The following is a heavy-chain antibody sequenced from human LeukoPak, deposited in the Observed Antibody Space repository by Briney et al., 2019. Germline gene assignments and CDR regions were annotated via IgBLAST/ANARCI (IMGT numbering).Heavy chain of an antibody. Sequence: GGSLRLSCAASGFTFSNYAMSWVRQAPGKGLEWVSAISGSGGSTFYADSVKGRFTISRDNSKNTLYLQMNSLRAEDTAVYYCAKKYDILTGYYLYWGQGTLVTVSS. J-gene: IGHJ4*02. V-gene: IGHV3-23*01. CDR1: GFTFSNYA. CDR3: AKKYDILTGYYLY. CDR2: ISGSGGST. D-gene: IGHD3-9*01.